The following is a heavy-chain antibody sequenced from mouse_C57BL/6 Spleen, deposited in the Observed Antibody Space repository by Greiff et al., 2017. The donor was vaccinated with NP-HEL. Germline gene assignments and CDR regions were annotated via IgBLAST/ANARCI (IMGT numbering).Heavy chain of an antibody. CDR2: IYPGSGNT. CDR1: GYTFTDYY. Sequence: VQLQQSGAELVRPGASVKLSCKASGYTFTDYYINWVKQRPGQGLEWIARIYPGSGNTYYNEKFKGKATLTAEKSSSTAYMQLSSLTSEDSAVYFCARYQSYYGSSYDMDYWGQGTSVTVAS. D-gene: IGHD1-1*01. CDR3: ARYQSYYGSSYDMDY. J-gene: IGHJ4*01. V-gene: IGHV1-76*01.